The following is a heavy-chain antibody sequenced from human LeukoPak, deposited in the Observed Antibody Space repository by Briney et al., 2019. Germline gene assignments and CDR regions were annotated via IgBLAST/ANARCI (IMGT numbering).Heavy chain of an antibody. J-gene: IGHJ4*02. CDR1: GFTFSSYG. CDR3: AKDSVGATTSSDY. V-gene: IGHV3-30*02. Sequence: GGSLRLSCAASGFTFSSYGMHWVRQAPGKGLEWVALIRYDGSNKYYADSVKGRFTISGDNSKNTLYLQMNSLRAEDTAVYYCAKDSVGATTSSDYWGQGTLVTVSS. CDR2: IRYDGSNK. D-gene: IGHD1-26*01.